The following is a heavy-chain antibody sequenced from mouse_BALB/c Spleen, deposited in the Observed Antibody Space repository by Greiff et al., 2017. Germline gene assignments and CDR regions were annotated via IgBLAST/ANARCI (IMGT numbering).Heavy chain of an antibody. CDR3: KSASYYAMDF. CDR1: GFNIKDYY. Sequence: EVKLEESGAELVRSGASVKLSCTASGFNIKDYYMHWVKQRPEQGLEWIGWIDPENGDTEYAPKFQGKATMTADTSSNTAYLQLSSLTSEDTAVYYCKSASYYAMDFWGQGTSVTVSS. J-gene: IGHJ4*01. CDR2: IDPENGDT. V-gene: IGHV14-4*02.